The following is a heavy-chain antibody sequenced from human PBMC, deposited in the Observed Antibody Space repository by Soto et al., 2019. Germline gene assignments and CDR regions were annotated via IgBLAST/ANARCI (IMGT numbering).Heavy chain of an antibody. J-gene: IGHJ6*02. CDR1: GFTFSSYG. D-gene: IGHD6-13*01. CDR3: ALGSSWLSYYYYGMDV. CDR2: ISYDGSNK. Sequence: PGGSLRLSCAASGFTFSSYGMHWVRQAPGKGLEWVAVISYDGSNKYYADSVKGRFTISRDNSKNTLYLQMNSLRAEDTAVYYCALGSSWLSYYYYGMDVWGQVTTVTVSS. V-gene: IGHV3-30*03.